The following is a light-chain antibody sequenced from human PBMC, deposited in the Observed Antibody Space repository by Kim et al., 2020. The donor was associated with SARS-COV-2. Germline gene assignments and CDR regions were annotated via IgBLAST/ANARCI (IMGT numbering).Light chain of an antibody. CDR2: DAS. J-gene: IGKJ4*01. CDR1: QRIGSSY. V-gene: IGKV3-20*01. CDR3: QQYGGSPLT. Sequence: APGERATRACRASQRIGSSYLDWYKQKPGQAPRLLIYDASNRATDIPDRFSGSGSGTDFTLTIRRLEPEDYAVYFCQQYGGSPLTFGGGTKLEI.